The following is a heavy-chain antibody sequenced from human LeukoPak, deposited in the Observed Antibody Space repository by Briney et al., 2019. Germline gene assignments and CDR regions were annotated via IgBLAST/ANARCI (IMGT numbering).Heavy chain of an antibody. D-gene: IGHD2-15*01. CDR3: ARGRGRVYYSGGSCYSNLYYYYGMDV. CDR2: INHSGST. V-gene: IGHV4-34*01. Sequence: SETLSLTCAVYGGSFSGYYWSWIRQPPGKGLEWIGEINHSGSTNYNPSLKSRVTISVDTSKNQFSLKLSSVTAADTAVYYCARGRGRVYYSGGSCYSNLYYYYGMDVWGQGTTVTVSS. CDR1: GGSFSGYY. J-gene: IGHJ6*02.